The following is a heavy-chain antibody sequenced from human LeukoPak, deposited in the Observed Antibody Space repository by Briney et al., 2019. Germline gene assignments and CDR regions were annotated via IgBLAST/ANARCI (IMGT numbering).Heavy chain of an antibody. CDR1: GFTFSPYS. CDR3: ARRYSSGWSSAVDY. D-gene: IGHD6-19*01. Sequence: GGSLRLSCAASGFTFSPYSMTWVRQTPGKGLEWVSSISSGSTYIYYADSLKGRFTISRDNAKNSLYLQMNGLRAVDTAVYYCARRYSSGWSSAVDYWGQGTLVTVSS. CDR2: ISSGSTYI. J-gene: IGHJ4*02. V-gene: IGHV3-21*01.